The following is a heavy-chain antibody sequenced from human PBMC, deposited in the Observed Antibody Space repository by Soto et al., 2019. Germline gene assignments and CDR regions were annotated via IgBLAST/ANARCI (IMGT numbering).Heavy chain of an antibody. Sequence: EVHLLESGGGLVQPGGFLRLSCAASGFTFSGYAMSWVRQAPVKGLGWVSAFSGSGAGTYYADSVKGRFTISRDNSKYTLYLQMNSLRAEDTAVYYCAKYTSGWDFDYWGQGTLVTVSS. CDR1: GFTFSGYA. D-gene: IGHD6-19*01. J-gene: IGHJ4*02. V-gene: IGHV3-23*01. CDR3: AKYTSGWDFDY. CDR2: FSGSGAGT.